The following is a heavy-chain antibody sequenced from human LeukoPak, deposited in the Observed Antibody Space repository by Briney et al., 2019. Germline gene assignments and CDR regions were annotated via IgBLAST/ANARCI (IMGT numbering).Heavy chain of an antibody. V-gene: IGHV3-53*01. Sequence: GGSLRLSCAASGFTVSSNYMSWVRQAPGKGLEWVSVIYSGGSTYYADSVKGRFTISRDSSKNTLYLQMNSLRAEDTAVYYCARDWDDTGAFDIWGQGTMVTVSS. CDR2: IYSGGST. CDR1: GFTVSSNY. D-gene: IGHD3-22*01. CDR3: ARDWDDTGAFDI. J-gene: IGHJ3*02.